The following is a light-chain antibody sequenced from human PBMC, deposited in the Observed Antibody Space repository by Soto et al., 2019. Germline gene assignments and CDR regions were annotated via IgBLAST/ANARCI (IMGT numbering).Light chain of an antibody. Sequence: EIVLTQSPGTQSLSPGERATLSCRASQSVSSSYLAWYQQKPGQAPRLLIYGASSRATGIPDRFSGSGSGTDFTLTISRLEPEDFAVYYCQQYGGAFGQGTKVEIK. V-gene: IGKV3-20*01. CDR2: GAS. CDR3: QQYGGA. J-gene: IGKJ1*01. CDR1: QSVSSSY.